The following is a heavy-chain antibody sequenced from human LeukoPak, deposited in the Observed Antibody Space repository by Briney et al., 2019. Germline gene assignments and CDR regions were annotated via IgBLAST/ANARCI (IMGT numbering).Heavy chain of an antibody. J-gene: IGHJ4*02. V-gene: IGHV3-30-3*01. CDR1: GVTISSYA. D-gene: IGHD3-22*01. CDR2: MSYNGSNK. CDR3: VRDRPQYYDNSGYYPYY. Sequence: GGSLRLSCSPSGVTISSYAMHWVRQAPGKGLEWVAVMSYNGSNKYYADSVKGRFTISRDNSKNTLYLQMNSLRAEDTAVYYYVRDRPQYYDNSGYYPYYWGQGTLVTVSS.